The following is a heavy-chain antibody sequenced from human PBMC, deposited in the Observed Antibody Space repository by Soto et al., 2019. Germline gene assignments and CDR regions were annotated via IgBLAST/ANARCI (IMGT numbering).Heavy chain of an antibody. Sequence: QVQLVQSGAEVKKPGASLKVACKASGYTFTSYAMHWVRQAPGQRLEWMGWINAGNGNTKYSQKFQGRVTITRDTSASTAYMELSSLRSEDTAVYYCAREAYGKLSAFDIWGQGTMVTVSS. CDR3: AREAYGKLSAFDI. J-gene: IGHJ3*02. V-gene: IGHV1-3*01. CDR1: GYTFTSYA. D-gene: IGHD4-17*01. CDR2: INAGNGNT.